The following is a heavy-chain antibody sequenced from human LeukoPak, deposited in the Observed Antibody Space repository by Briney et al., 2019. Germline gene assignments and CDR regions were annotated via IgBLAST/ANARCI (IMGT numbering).Heavy chain of an antibody. CDR3: ARDPVTTYYDNSGYDTSYYYYYGMDV. D-gene: IGHD3-22*01. Sequence: PSETLSLSCTVSGGSISSYYWSWIRQPPGKGLEWIGYIYYSGSTNYNPSLKSRVTISVDTSKNQFSLKLSSVTAADADVYYCARDPVTTYYDNSGYDTSYYYYYGMDVWGGGTSVPVSS. CDR2: IYYSGST. CDR1: GGSISSYY. J-gene: IGHJ6*04. V-gene: IGHV4-59*01.